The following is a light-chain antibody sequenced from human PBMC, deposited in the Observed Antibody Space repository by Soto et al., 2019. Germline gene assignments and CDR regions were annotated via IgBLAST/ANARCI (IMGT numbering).Light chain of an antibody. J-gene: IGKJ4*01. Sequence: DIQMTQSPSSVSASVGDRVTMTCRASQGINSWLAWYQQKPGKVPKLLISDASKLESGVPPRFSGSGSGTDFALTISSLQPEDSAVYYCQQSHSSPLSFGGGTKVDIK. CDR1: QGINSW. V-gene: IGKV1-12*01. CDR3: QQSHSSPLS. CDR2: DAS.